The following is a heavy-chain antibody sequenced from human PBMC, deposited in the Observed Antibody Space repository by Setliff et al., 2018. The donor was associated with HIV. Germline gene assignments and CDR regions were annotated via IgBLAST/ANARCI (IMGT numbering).Heavy chain of an antibody. J-gene: IGHJ3*01. CDR2: ISSSAGST. CDR3: AKWDLR. Sequence: GGSLRLSCAASGFTFSSYAMSWVRQTPGKGLEWVSFISSSAGSTYYSDSVKGRFTISRDNSKNTLYLRMNSLRAEDTAVYYCAKWDLRWGQGTMVTVSS. CDR1: GFTFSSYA. D-gene: IGHD1-26*01. V-gene: IGHV3-23*01.